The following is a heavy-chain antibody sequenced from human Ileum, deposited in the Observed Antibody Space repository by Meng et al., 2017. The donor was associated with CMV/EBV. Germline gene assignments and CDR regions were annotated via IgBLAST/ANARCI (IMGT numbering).Heavy chain of an antibody. J-gene: IGHJ4*02. CDR3: AREASVVGATAFDY. Sequence: ESLKISCTVSGGSISSYYWSWIRQPPGKGLEWIGYIYYSGSTNYNPSLKSRVTISVDTSKNQFSLKLSSVTAADTAVYYCAREASVVGATAFDYWGQGTLVTVSS. D-gene: IGHD1-26*01. CDR1: GGSISSYY. V-gene: IGHV4-59*01. CDR2: IYYSGST.